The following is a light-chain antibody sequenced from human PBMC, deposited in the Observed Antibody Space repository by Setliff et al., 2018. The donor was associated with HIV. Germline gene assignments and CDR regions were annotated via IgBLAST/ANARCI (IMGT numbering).Light chain of an antibody. CDR3: ASWDDRLSVV. CDR2: SND. Sequence: SVLTQPPSTSWTPGQRVTISCSGSSSNIGSNTVNWYQQRPGTAPKLLMHSNDQRPSGVPDRFSGSKSGTSASLAISGLQSEDEADYYCASWDDRLSVVFGGGTKVTV. V-gene: IGLV1-44*01. CDR1: SSNIGSNT. J-gene: IGLJ2*01.